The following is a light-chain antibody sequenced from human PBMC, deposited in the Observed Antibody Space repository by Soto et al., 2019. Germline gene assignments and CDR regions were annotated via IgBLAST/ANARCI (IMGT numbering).Light chain of an antibody. V-gene: IGLV2-14*03. CDR2: EVS. J-gene: IGLJ3*02. Sequence: QSVLTQPASVSESPGQSINISCTGTSSDIGASTFVSWYQQHPGKAPKLLIYEVSNRPSGISNRFSGSKSANTASLTISGLQAEDEADYYCSSARRDNTWVFGGGTKLTVL. CDR1: SSDIGASTF. CDR3: SSARRDNTWV.